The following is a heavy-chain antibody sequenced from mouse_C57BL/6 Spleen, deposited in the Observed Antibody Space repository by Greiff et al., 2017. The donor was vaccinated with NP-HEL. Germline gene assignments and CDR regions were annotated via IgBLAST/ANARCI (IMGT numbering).Heavy chain of an antibody. V-gene: IGHV1-81*01. D-gene: IGHD1-1*01. J-gene: IGHJ2*01. CDR3: AVGCITTVVASFDY. Sequence: VQLQQSGAELARPGASVKLSCKASGYTFTSYGISWVKQRTGQGLEWIGEIYPRSGNTYYNEKFKGKATLTADKSSSTAYMELRSLTSEDTAVYFCAVGCITTVVASFDYWGQGTTLTVSS. CDR2: IYPRSGNT. CDR1: GYTFTSYG.